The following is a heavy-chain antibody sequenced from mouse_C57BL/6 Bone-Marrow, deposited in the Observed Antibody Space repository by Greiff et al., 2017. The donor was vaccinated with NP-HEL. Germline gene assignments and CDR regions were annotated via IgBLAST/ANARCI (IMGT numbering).Heavy chain of an antibody. J-gene: IGHJ4*01. V-gene: IGHV1-7*01. CDR3: AITAQATDYAMDY. Sequence: QVQLQQSGAELAKPGASVKLSCKASGYTFTSYWMHWVKQRPGQGLEWIGYINPSSGYTKYNQKFKDKATLTADKSSSTAYMQLSSLTYEDSAVYYCAITAQATDYAMDYWGQGTSVTVSS. CDR2: INPSSGYT. D-gene: IGHD3-2*02. CDR1: GYTFTSYW.